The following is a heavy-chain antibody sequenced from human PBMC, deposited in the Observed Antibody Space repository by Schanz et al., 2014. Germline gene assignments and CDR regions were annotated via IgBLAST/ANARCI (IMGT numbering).Heavy chain of an antibody. CDR1: GFTFSSYA. CDR3: TKEDATALWYFEH. CDR2: ISGSGGST. Sequence: EVQLVESGGGLVQPGGSLRLSCAASGFTFSSYAMSWVRQAPGKGLEWVSSISGSGGSTYYAESVKGRFTISRDNSKNLVVLQMNSLRVDDTAVYYCTKEDATALWYFEHWGQGTLVTVSS. D-gene: IGHD6-13*01. J-gene: IGHJ4*02. V-gene: IGHV3-23*04.